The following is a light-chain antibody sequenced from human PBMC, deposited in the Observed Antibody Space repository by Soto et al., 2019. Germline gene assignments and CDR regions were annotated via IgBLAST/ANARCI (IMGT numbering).Light chain of an antibody. J-gene: IGKJ4*02. CDR1: QSVSSNY. CDR2: GAS. V-gene: IGKV3-20*01. CDR3: QQYGRSPLT. Sequence: EIVLTQSPGTLSLSPGERATLSCRASQSVSSNYLAWYQQKPGQAPRLLIYGASSRATCIPDRFSGSGSGTDCTLPISRLGREECAVYHCQQYGRSPLTFGGGTKVEIK.